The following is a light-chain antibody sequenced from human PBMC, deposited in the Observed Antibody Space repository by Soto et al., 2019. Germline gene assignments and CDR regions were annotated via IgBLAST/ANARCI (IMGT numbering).Light chain of an antibody. J-gene: IGKJ2*01. V-gene: IGKV1-39*01. CDR3: QQSNSIPHT. CDR1: QSISSY. CDR2: AAS. Sequence: DIQMTQSPSSLSASVGDRVTITCRASQSISSYLNWYQQKPGKATKLLIYAASSLQSGFPSRFTGSGSGTDFTLTISSLQPEDFATYYCQQSNSIPHTFGQGTKLEIK.